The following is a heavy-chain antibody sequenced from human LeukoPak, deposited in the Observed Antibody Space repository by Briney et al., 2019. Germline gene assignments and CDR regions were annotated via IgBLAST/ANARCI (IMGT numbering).Heavy chain of an antibody. CDR1: GFTFSDYY. CDR2: ISSSGSTL. Sequence: GGSLRLSCAASGFTFSDYYMSWIRQAPGKGLEWVSYISSSGSTLYYADSVKGRFTISRDNAKNPLYLQMNSLRAEDTAVYYCARTVDTEPLGFDYWGQGTLVTVSS. CDR3: ARTVDTEPLGFDY. V-gene: IGHV3-11*04. D-gene: IGHD5-18*01. J-gene: IGHJ4*02.